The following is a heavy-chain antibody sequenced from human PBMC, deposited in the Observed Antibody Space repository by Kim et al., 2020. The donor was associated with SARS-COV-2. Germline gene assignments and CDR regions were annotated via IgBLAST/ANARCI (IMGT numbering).Heavy chain of an antibody. D-gene: IGHD2-15*01. CDR2: IHFNSEII. CDR1: GFTFNTYS. J-gene: IGHJ4*02. Sequence: GGSLRLSCAASGFTFNTYSMNWVRQAPGKGLEWVSYIHFNSEIIHYEDSVKGRFIISRDNGKNSLSLQMHSLRDEDTAMYYCVRVRGPGGSKEIFEYWCRGTLVTVSP. CDR3: VRVRGPGGSKEIFEY. V-gene: IGHV3-48*02.